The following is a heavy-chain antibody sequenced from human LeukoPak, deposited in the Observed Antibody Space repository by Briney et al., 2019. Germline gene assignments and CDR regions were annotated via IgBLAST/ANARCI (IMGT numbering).Heavy chain of an antibody. CDR1: GFTFSSYW. D-gene: IGHD6-13*01. CDR2: IKIDDSST. Sequence: PGGSLRLSCVASGFTFSSYWMHWVRQAPGKGLVWVSRIKIDDSSTNYADSVKGRFTISRDTAKNTLYLQMNSLRAEDTAMYYCARGSSSSSTRVVDYWGQGDLVTVSS. J-gene: IGHJ4*02. V-gene: IGHV3-74*01. CDR3: ARGSSSSSTRVVDY.